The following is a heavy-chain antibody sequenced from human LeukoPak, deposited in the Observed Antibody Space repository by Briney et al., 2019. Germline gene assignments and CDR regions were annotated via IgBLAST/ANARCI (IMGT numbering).Heavy chain of an antibody. Sequence: PGGSLRLSCAASGFTFSSYSMNWVRQPPGKGLEWIGEINHSGSTNYNASLKSRVTISVDTSKNQFSLKLSSVTAADTAVYYCARDFEAAAAPGWFDPWGQGTLVTVSS. V-gene: IGHV4-34*01. CDR1: GFTFSSYS. J-gene: IGHJ5*02. CDR3: ARDFEAAAAPGWFDP. D-gene: IGHD6-13*01. CDR2: INHSGST.